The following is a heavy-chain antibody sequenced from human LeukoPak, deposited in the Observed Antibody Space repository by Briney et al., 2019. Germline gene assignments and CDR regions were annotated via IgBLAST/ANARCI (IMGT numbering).Heavy chain of an antibody. CDR1: GYTFSAFY. V-gene: IGHV1-2*02. CDR2: INPDSGGS. D-gene: IGHD3-22*01. J-gene: IGHJ3*02. CDR3: ARDGPTDYYYDSSGLDAFDI. Sequence: ASVKVSCKTSGYTFSAFYMHWVRQAPGQGPEWMGWINPDSGGSEYGQKFQGRVTFTSDTSSTTIYMEVRSLKSDDTAVYYCARDGPTDYYYDSSGLDAFDIWGQGTMVTVSS.